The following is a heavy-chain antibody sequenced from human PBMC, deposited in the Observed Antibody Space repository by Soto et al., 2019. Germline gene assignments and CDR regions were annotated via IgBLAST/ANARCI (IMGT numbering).Heavy chain of an antibody. J-gene: IGHJ5*02. D-gene: IGHD3-3*01. CDR1: GGTFSSYA. CDR3: ARDSPPPYDFWSGYYKPYNWFDP. CDR2: IIPIFGTA. V-gene: IGHV1-69*13. Sequence: ASVKVSCKASGGTFSSYAISWVRQAPGQGLEWMGGIIPIFGTANYAQKFQGRVTITADESTSTAYMELSSLRSEDTAVYYCARDSPPPYDFWSGYYKPYNWFDPWGQGTLVTVSS.